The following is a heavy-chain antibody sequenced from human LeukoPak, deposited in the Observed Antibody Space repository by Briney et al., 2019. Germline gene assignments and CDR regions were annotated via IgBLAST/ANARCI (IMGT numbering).Heavy chain of an antibody. J-gene: IGHJ5*02. CDR1: GGSISSGGYY. CDR2: IYYSGST. V-gene: IGHV4-31*03. CDR3: VGSTSLGWFDP. Sequence: PSETLSLTCTVSGGSISSGGYYWSWIRQHPGKGLEWIGYIYYSGSTYYSPSLKSRVTISVDTSKNQFSLKLSSVTAADTAVYYCVGSTSLGWFDPWGQGTLVTVSS. D-gene: IGHD2-2*01.